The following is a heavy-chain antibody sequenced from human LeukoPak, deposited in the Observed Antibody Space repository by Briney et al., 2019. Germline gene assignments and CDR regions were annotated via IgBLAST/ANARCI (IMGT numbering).Heavy chain of an antibody. V-gene: IGHV3-30*18. Sequence: GGSLRLSCAASGFTFSSYGMHWVRQAPGKGLEWVAVISYDGSNKYYADSVKVRFTISRDNSKNTLYLQMNSLRAEDTAVYYSAKGTWNDESHNYFDYWGQGTLVTVSS. CDR1: GFTFSSYG. CDR2: ISYDGSNK. CDR3: AKGTWNDESHNYFDY. D-gene: IGHD1-1*01. J-gene: IGHJ4*02.